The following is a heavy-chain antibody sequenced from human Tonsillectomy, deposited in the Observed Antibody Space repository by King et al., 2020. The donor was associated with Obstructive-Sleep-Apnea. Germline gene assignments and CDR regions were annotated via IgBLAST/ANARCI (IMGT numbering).Heavy chain of an antibody. J-gene: IGHJ5*02. CDR3: TGSGSYSP. CDR1: GFSFTNAW. CDR2: IKRKIDGETT. D-gene: IGHD3-10*01. V-gene: IGHV3-15*01. Sequence: VQLVESGGGLVKPGGSLRLSCEASGFSFTNAWMAWVRQAPGKGLEWVGRIKRKIDGETTDYAAPVKGRFIISRDDSKNTLYLQMNSLKSEDTAVYYCTGSGSYSPWGQGTLVTVSS.